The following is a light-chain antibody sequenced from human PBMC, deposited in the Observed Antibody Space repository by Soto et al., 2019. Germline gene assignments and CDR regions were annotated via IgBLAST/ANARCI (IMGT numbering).Light chain of an antibody. V-gene: IGKV3-20*01. CDR3: QQYGSSPQYT. J-gene: IGKJ2*01. CDR1: QGVSSGY. CDR2: GAS. Sequence: EIVLTQSPGTLSLSPGERATLSCRASQGVSSGYLAWYQQKPGQAPRLLIYGASSRATGIPDRFSGGGSGTDFTLTISRLEPEDFAVYYCQQYGSSPQYTFGQGTKLEIK.